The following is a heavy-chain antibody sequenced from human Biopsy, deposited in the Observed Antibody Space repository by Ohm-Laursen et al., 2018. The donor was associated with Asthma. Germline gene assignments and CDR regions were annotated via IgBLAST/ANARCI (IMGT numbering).Heavy chain of an antibody. CDR2: ITSGSSTI. D-gene: IGHD3-10*01. J-gene: IGHJ4*02. Sequence: SLRLSCAATGFSFSSYSINWVRQAPGKGLEWLSYITSGSSTIYYADSVKGRFTVSRDNAQNSLYLQMNSLKADDTAVYYCARDPGVSAYYFDYWGQGTLVTVSS. CDR1: GFSFSSYS. CDR3: ARDPGVSAYYFDY. V-gene: IGHV3-48*01.